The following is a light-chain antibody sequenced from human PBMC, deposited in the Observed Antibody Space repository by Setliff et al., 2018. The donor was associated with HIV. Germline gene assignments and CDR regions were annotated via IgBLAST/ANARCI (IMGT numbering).Light chain of an antibody. V-gene: IGLV3-21*04. J-gene: IGLJ1*01. CDR2: RDS. Sequence: SYELTQPPSVSVAPGETARITCGGNNIGSRSVYWHQQKPGQAPVVVIYRDSDRPSGIPERFSGSNSGNTATLTISGVEAGDEADYYCQVWDSSSVFGTGTKVTVL. CDR3: QVWDSSSV. CDR1: NIGSRS.